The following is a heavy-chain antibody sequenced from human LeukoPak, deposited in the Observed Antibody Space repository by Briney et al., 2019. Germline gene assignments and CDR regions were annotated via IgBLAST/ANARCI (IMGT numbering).Heavy chain of an antibody. CDR1: GYTFTGYY. D-gene: IGHD6-19*01. Sequence: ASVKVSCKASGYTFTGYYMHWVRQAPGQGLEWMGWINPNSGGTNYAQKFQGRVTMTRDTSISTAYMELSRLRSDDTAVYYCARDSSGWLLGSFQHWGQGTLVTVSS. CDR2: INPNSGGT. CDR3: ARDSSGWLLGSFQH. V-gene: IGHV1-2*02. J-gene: IGHJ1*01.